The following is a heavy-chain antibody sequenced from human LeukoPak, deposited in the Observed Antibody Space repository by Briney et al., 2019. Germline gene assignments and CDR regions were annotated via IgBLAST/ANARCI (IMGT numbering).Heavy chain of an antibody. Sequence: PWGSLRLSCAASGFTFSSYWMHWVRQAPGKGLVWVSRINSDGSSTSYADSVKGRFTISRDNAKNTLYLQMNSLRAEDTAVYYCARGGIDFWSGYRIDYWGQGTLVTVSS. CDR2: INSDGSST. V-gene: IGHV3-74*01. CDR3: ARGGIDFWSGYRIDY. D-gene: IGHD3-3*01. J-gene: IGHJ4*02. CDR1: GFTFSSYW.